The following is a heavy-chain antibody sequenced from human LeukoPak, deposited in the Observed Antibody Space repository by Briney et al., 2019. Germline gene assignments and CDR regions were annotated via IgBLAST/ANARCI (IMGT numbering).Heavy chain of an antibody. J-gene: IGHJ3*02. D-gene: IGHD2/OR15-2a*01. Sequence: SETLSLTCTVSGGSISSYYWSWIRQPPGKGLECIGYVYYSGSTNYNPSLKSRVTISVDTSKNQFSLKLSSVTAADTAVYYCARVGEYYRHAFDIWGQGTMVTVSS. CDR3: ARVGEYYRHAFDI. V-gene: IGHV4-59*01. CDR1: GGSISSYY. CDR2: VYYSGST.